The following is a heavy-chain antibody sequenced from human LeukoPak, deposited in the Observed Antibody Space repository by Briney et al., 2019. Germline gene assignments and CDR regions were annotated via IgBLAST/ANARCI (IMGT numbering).Heavy chain of an antibody. CDR1: GFTFGDYA. CDR3: TRGYYYDSSGYLFY. Sequence: GGSLRLSCTASGFTFGDYAMSWVRQAPGKGLEWVGFIRSKAYGGTTEYAASVKGRFTTSRDDSKSIAYLQMNSLKTEDTAVYYCTRGYYYDSSGYLFYWGQGTLVTVSS. D-gene: IGHD3-22*01. V-gene: IGHV3-49*04. CDR2: IRSKAYGGTT. J-gene: IGHJ4*02.